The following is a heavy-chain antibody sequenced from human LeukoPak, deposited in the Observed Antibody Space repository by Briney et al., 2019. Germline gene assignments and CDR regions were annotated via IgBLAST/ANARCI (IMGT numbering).Heavy chain of an antibody. CDR1: GYTFTGYY. Sequence: GASVKVSCKASGYTFTGYYMHWVRQAPGQGLEWMGWINPYSGGTNYAQKFQGRVTMTRDTSISTAYMELSRLRSDDTAVYYCARDHRYCSSTSCYNWFDPWGQGTLVTVSS. D-gene: IGHD2-2*01. CDR2: INPYSGGT. V-gene: IGHV1-2*02. CDR3: ARDHRYCSSTSCYNWFDP. J-gene: IGHJ5*02.